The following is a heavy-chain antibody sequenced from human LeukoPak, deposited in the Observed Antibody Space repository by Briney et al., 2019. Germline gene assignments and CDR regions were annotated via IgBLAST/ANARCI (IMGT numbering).Heavy chain of an antibody. J-gene: IGHJ4*02. CDR3: ARRQQLDH. D-gene: IGHD6-13*01. V-gene: IGHV3-23*01. CDR1: GFTFSSYG. CDR2: ISGNGGST. Sequence: PGGTLRLSCAASGFTFSSYGMNWVRQAPGKGLEWVSGISGNGGSTYYADSVKGRFTISRDNSKNTLYLQMNSLRAEDTAVYYCARRQQLDHWGQGTLVTVSS.